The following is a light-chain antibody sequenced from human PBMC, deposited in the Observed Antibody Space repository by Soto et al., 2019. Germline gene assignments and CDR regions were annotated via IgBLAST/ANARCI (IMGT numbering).Light chain of an antibody. CDR1: QSFSSN. Sequence: EIVMTQSPATLSVSPGERATLTFRASQSFSSNLAWYQQKPGQAPRLLIYGASTRATGIPARFSGSGSGTEFTLTIDSLQSEDFAVYYCQQYDNWPPYTFGQGTRLEIK. V-gene: IGKV3D-15*01. J-gene: IGKJ5*01. CDR3: QQYDNWPPYT. CDR2: GAS.